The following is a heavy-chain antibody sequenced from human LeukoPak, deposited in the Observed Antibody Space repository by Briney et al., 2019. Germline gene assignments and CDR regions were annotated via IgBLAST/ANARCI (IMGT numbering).Heavy chain of an antibody. CDR2: IRYDGSNK. Sequence: GGSLRLSCAASGLIFSTYGMHWVRQAPGKGLEWVAFIRYDGSNKYYADSVKGRFTISRDNSKNTLYLQMNSLRAEDTAVYYCAKGLLSTYYSDGSGYGFDYWGQGTLVTVSS. CDR1: GLIFSTYG. J-gene: IGHJ4*02. V-gene: IGHV3-30*02. CDR3: AKGLLSTYYSDGSGYGFDY. D-gene: IGHD3-22*01.